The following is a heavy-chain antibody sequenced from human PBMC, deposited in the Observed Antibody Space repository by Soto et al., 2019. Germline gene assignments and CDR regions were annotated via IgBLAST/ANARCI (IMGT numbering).Heavy chain of an antibody. CDR1: GFTFSASA. J-gene: IGHJ4*02. V-gene: IGHV3-73*01. Sequence: EVQLVESGGGLVQPGGSLKLSCAASGFTFSASAMHWVRQASGKGLEWVGRVRSKANNYATAYAASVEGRFTISRDDSQNTAYLQMNSLRTEDTAVYYCTRQGGYCGGGSCYAFNDYWGQGTLVTVYS. CDR3: TRQGGYCGGGSCYAFNDY. CDR2: VRSKANNYAT. D-gene: IGHD2-15*01.